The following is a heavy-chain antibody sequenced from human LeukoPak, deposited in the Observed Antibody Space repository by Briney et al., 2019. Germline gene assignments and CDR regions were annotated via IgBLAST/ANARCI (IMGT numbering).Heavy chain of an antibody. Sequence: GGSLRLSCAASGFTFSSYSMNWVRPAPGKGLEWVSSISSSSSYIYYADSVKGRFSISRDNAKNSLYLQMNSLRAEDTAVYYCARPSGSSTDDAFDIWGQGTIVTVSS. J-gene: IGHJ3*02. CDR2: ISSSSSYI. CDR1: GFTFSSYS. D-gene: IGHD1-26*01. V-gene: IGHV3-21*01. CDR3: ARPSGSSTDDAFDI.